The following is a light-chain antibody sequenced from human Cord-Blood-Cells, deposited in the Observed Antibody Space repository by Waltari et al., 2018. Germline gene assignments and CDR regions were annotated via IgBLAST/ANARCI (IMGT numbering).Light chain of an antibody. CDR2: KAS. CDR3: QQYNSYPLT. Sequence: DIQMTQSPSTLSASVGDRVTITCRASQSISSWVAWYQQKPGKAPKLLIYKASSLESGVPSRSSGSGSGTEFTLTISSLQPDDFATYYCQQYNSYPLTFGGGTKVEIK. CDR1: QSISSW. J-gene: IGKJ4*01. V-gene: IGKV1-5*03.